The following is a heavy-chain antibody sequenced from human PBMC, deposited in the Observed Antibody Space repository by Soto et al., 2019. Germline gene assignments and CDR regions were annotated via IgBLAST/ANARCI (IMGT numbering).Heavy chain of an antibody. CDR2: IYYTGST. J-gene: IGHJ4*02. Sequence: HVQLQESGPGLVKPSQTLSLTCTVSGDSVRNGGYYWHWIRQYPGKGLEWIGYIYYTGSTSYNPSLESRITLSADTSKTQFSLRLRSVTAADTAVYYCAREVVATPDFEYWGQGALVTISS. V-gene: IGHV4-31*03. CDR1: GDSVRNGGYY. D-gene: IGHD2-15*01. CDR3: AREVVATPDFEY.